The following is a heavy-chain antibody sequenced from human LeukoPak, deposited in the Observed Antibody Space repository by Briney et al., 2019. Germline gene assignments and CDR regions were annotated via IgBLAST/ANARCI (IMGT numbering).Heavy chain of an antibody. Sequence: SETLSLTCTVSGYSISSGYYWGWIRQPPGKGLEWIGSIYHSGSTDYNPSLKSRVTISVDTSKNQFSLKLSSVTAADTAVYYCARGGYSYGYDAFDIWGKGTMVTVSS. CDR2: IYHSGST. CDR1: GYSISSGYY. D-gene: IGHD5-18*01. J-gene: IGHJ3*02. V-gene: IGHV4-38-2*02. CDR3: ARGGYSYGYDAFDI.